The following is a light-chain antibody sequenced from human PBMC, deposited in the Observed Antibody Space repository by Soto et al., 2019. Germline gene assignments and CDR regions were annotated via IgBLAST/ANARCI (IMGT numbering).Light chain of an antibody. V-gene: IGLV4-69*02. Sequence: QLVLTQSPSASASLRASVKLTCILSSGHSNYAIAWHQQQPEKGPRYLMKLNSDGSHSKGDGIPDRFSGSSSGAERYLTISSLQSEDEADYYCQTWGTVVFGGGTKLTVL. J-gene: IGLJ2*01. CDR1: SGHSNYA. CDR3: QTWGTVV. CDR2: LNSDGSH.